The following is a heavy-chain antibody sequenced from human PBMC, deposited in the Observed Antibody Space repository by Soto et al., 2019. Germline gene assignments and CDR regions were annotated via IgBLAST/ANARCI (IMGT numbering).Heavy chain of an antibody. J-gene: IGHJ5*02. Sequence: SETLSLTCTVSGGSISSSSYYWGWIRQPPGKWLEWIGSFYYSGSIYYNPSLKSRVIISVYTSKNQFSLKLSSVTSADTAVYYCARSLAAQVDWFDPWGQGTLVTVS. V-gene: IGHV4-39*01. D-gene: IGHD6-6*01. CDR2: FYYSGSI. CDR3: ARSLAAQVDWFDP. CDR1: GGSISSSSYY.